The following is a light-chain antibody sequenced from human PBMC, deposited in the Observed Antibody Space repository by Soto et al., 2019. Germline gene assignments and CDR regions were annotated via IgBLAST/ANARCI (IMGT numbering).Light chain of an antibody. CDR2: WAS. CDR1: QSILYNSNNKNY. J-gene: IGKJ2*01. CDR3: QQYHSTPRT. V-gene: IGKV4-1*01. Sequence: DIVMTQSPESLAVSLGERATINCRSSQSILYNSNNKNYLAWYQQKPGQPPKLLIYWASTREFGVPDRFSGSGSGTDFTLTISSLQAEDVAVYYCQQYHSTPRTFGQGTKLEIK.